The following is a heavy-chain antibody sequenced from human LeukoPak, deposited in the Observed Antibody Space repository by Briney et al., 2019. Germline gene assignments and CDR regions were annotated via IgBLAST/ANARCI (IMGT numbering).Heavy chain of an antibody. J-gene: IGHJ5*02. CDR3: ASSPSTVWLEKWFDP. Sequence: PSETLSLTCTVSGDSITSPNYYWGWIRQPPGKGLESISNIYSTGITSYDPSLKSRGTISVDTSKNQFSLKLTSMTVADTAVYYCASSPSTVWLEKWFDPWGQGTQVSVSA. CDR1: GDSITSPNYY. D-gene: IGHD6-19*01. V-gene: IGHV4-39*01. CDR2: IYSTGIT.